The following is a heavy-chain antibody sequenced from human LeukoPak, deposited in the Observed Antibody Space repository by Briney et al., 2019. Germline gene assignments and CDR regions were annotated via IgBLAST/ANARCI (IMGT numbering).Heavy chain of an antibody. J-gene: IGHJ2*01. D-gene: IGHD3/OR15-3a*01. CDR2: ISSRGDST. V-gene: IGHV3-23*01. Sequence: PGGSLRLSCAASGFTFINYDMTWVRQAPGKGLEWVSSISSRGDSTYYADSVKGRFTISRDNSKNTLYVQMNSLRAEDTAVYYCAKDPSFLGTGWYFDLWGRGTLVTVSS. CDR1: GFTFINYD. CDR3: AKDPSFLGTGWYFDL.